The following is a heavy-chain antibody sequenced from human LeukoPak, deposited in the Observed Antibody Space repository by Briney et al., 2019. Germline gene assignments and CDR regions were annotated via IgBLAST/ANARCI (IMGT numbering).Heavy chain of an antibody. Sequence: GGSLRLSCAASGFTFNSYDMHWVRQAPGKGLEWVAVISYDGGKQYYADSVKGRFTISRDNSKSTLYLQMNSLRAEDTAVYYCARAAGKENGYDFWFEHWGQGTLVPSPQ. V-gene: IGHV3-30*04. CDR3: ARAAGKENGYDFWFEH. J-gene: IGHJ5*02. D-gene: IGHD3-3*01. CDR2: ISYDGGKQ. CDR1: GFTFNSYD.